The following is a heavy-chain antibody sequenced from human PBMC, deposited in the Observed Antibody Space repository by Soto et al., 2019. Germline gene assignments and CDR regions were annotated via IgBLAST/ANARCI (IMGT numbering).Heavy chain of an antibody. CDR1: GFTVSSNY. Sequence: EVQLVESGGDLVQPGGSLRLSCAASGFTVSSNYMSWVRQAPGKGLEWISIIYSAGNTYYADSVKGRFTISRDNSMNTLYLQMNSLGAEDTAVYYCARDFVVGGPTINYYYGMDVWGQGTTVTVSS. D-gene: IGHD1-26*01. CDR2: IYSAGNT. J-gene: IGHJ6*02. V-gene: IGHV3-66*01. CDR3: ARDFVVGGPTINYYYGMDV.